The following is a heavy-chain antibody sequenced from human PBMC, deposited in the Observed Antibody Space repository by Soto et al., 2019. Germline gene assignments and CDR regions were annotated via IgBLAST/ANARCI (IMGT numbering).Heavy chain of an antibody. V-gene: IGHV4-59*01. D-gene: IGHD3-22*01. CDR2: IYYSGST. J-gene: IGHJ3*02. Sequence: PSETMSLTFTVSVCSISSDYWSWIRPPPGKGLEWIGYIYYSGSTNYNPSLKSRVTISVDTSKNQFSLKLSSVTAADTAVYYCARGVTDYYDSSGYYYTPHDAFDIWGQGTMVTVSS. CDR1: VCSISSDY. CDR3: ARGVTDYYDSSGYYYTPHDAFDI.